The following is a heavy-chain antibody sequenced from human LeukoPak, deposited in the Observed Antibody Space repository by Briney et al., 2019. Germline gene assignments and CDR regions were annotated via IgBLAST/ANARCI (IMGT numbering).Heavy chain of an antibody. J-gene: IGHJ4*02. D-gene: IGHD3-10*01. CDR1: GLTASSNY. CDR3: ARGVLRGVYDY. CDR2: IYSGGST. V-gene: IGHV3-66*01. Sequence: GGSLRLSCAASGLTASSNYMSWVRQAPGKGLEWVSIIYSGGSTYNSDSVKGRFTISRDNSKNTLYLQMNSLRGEDTAVYYCARGVLRGVYDYWGQGTLVTVSS.